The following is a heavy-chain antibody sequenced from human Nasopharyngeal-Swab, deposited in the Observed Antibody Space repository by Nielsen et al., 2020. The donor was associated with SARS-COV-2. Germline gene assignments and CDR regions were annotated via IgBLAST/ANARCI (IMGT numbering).Heavy chain of an antibody. D-gene: IGHD5-24*01. V-gene: IGHV3-30*02. CDR2: IRYDGSKT. Sequence: GESLKIPCAASGFTFSSYGIHWVRQAPGKGLEWVAFIRYDGSKTYHADSVKGQFIISRANSKNTLYLQMNSLRAEDTAVYYCAKGVGSRDGYFGLGYYYMDVWGKGTTVTVSS. CDR1: GFTFSSYG. CDR3: AKGVGSRDGYFGLGYYYMDV. J-gene: IGHJ6*03.